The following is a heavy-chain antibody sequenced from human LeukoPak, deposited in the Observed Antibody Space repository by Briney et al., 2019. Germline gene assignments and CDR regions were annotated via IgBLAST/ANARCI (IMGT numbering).Heavy chain of an antibody. CDR3: AELGITMIGGV. Sequence: NPGGSLRLSCAASGFTFSSYSMNWVRQAPGKGLEWVSSISSSSSYIYYVDSVKGRFTISRDNAKNSLYLQMNSLRAEDTAVYYCAELGITMIGGVWGKGTTVTISS. J-gene: IGHJ6*04. CDR2: ISSSSSYI. V-gene: IGHV3-21*01. CDR1: GFTFSSYS. D-gene: IGHD3-10*02.